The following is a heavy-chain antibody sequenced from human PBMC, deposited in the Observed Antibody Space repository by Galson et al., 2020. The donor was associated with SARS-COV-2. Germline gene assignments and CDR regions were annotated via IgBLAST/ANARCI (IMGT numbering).Heavy chain of an antibody. Sequence: GGSLRLSCAASGFTFSSYAMHWVRQAPGKVLEWVAVISSDGSNKYYADSVKGRFTISRDNSKNTLYLQMNSLRAEDTAVYYCARAEGGLYCSGGSCPFDYWGQGTLVTVSS. J-gene: IGHJ4*02. V-gene: IGHV3-30-3*01. CDR3: ARAEGGLYCSGGSCPFDY. CDR2: ISSDGSNK. D-gene: IGHD2-15*01. CDR1: GFTFSSYA.